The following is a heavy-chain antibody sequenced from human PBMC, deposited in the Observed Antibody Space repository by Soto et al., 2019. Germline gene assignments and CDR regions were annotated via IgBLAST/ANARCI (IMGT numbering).Heavy chain of an antibody. D-gene: IGHD2-2*01. Sequence: EVQLVESGGGLVHPGRSLRLSCVASGFNFDDHVMNWVRQVPGNGLECDGHINWNGYSIGYGGSVRGRFTISRDNAQNTLYLQMNSLRPADTALYYCARSLSGSTSGRVDVWGQGTTVTVSS. CDR3: ARSLSGSTSGRVDV. CDR1: GFNFDDHV. CDR2: INWNGYSI. V-gene: IGHV3-9*01. J-gene: IGHJ6*02.